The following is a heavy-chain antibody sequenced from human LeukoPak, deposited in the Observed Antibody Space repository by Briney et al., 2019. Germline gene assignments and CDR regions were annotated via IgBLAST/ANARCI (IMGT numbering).Heavy chain of an antibody. Sequence: SETLSLTCTVSGGSISSYYWSWVRQPPGKGLEWIGYIYYSGSTNYNPSLKTRVTISVDTSKNQFSLKLSSMTAADTAVYYCARHRDYYYYGMDVWGQGTTVTVSS. CDR2: IYYSGST. V-gene: IGHV4-59*08. CDR3: ARHRDYYYYGMDV. CDR1: GGSISSYY. J-gene: IGHJ6*02. D-gene: IGHD3-10*01.